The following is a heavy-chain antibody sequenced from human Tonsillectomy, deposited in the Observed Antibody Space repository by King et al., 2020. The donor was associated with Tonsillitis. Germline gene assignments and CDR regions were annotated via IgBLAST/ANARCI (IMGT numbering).Heavy chain of an antibody. CDR1: GFSFSSYG. J-gene: IGHJ4*02. CDR2: ISYDGSNK. D-gene: IGHD1-7*01. V-gene: IGHV3-30*18. CDR3: AKGEKNWKYDCLDY. Sequence: VQLVESGGGVVQPGRSLRVSCAASGFSFSSYGMHWVRQAPGKGLEWVAVISYDGSNKYYADSVKGRFTISRDNSKNTLYLRMNSLRAEDTAVYYCAKGEKNWKYDCLDYWGQGTLVTVSS.